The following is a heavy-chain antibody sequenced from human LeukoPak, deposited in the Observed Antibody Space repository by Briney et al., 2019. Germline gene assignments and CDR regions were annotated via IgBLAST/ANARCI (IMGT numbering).Heavy chain of an antibody. CDR3: ASLDQYYDTDRYDAFDI. V-gene: IGHV4-39*01. Sequence: PSETLSLTCSVSGDSITSDGYFWGWIRQPPGKGLEWIAIINYSGQTFYNPSLLSRVTTSVDTSKNQFSLRLTSVTAADTAVYYCASLDQYYDTDRYDAFDIWGQGTMVTVSS. CDR1: GDSITSDGYF. D-gene: IGHD3-9*01. J-gene: IGHJ3*02. CDR2: INYSGQT.